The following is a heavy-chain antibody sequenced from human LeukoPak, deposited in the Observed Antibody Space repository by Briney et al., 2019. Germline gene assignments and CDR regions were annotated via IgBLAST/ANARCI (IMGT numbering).Heavy chain of an antibody. CDR1: GFTFSSYT. Sequence: GGSLRLSCAAYGFTFSSYTMTWVRQAPGKGLKWVSTITTGDGNTYYADSVKGRFTVSRDDSKNTLYLQMNSLRAEDTAVYYCAKVWQQLVHYYYGMDVWGQGTTVTVSS. CDR2: ITTGDGNT. D-gene: IGHD6-13*01. J-gene: IGHJ6*02. CDR3: AKVWQQLVHYYYGMDV. V-gene: IGHV3-23*01.